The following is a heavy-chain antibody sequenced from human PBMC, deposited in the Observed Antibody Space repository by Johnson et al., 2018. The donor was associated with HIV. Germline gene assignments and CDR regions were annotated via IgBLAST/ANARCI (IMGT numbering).Heavy chain of an antibody. CDR1: GFTFHDYT. D-gene: IGHD7-27*01. CDR3: ARDPSTQYARLTGDFGAFDI. V-gene: IGHV3-9*01. J-gene: IGHJ3*02. CDR2: ISWNSGSI. Sequence: VQLVESGGGLVQPGRSLRLSCVASGFTFHDYTMHWVRQSPEKGLEWVSGISWNSGSIGYADSVKGRFTISRDNAKNSLYLQMNSLRAEDTALYYCARDPSTQYARLTGDFGAFDIWGQGTMVSVSS.